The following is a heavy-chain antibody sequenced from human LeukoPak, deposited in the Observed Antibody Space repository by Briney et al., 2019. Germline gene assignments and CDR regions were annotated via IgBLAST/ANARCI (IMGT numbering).Heavy chain of an antibody. CDR1: GFTFSNYW. Sequence: PGGALRLSCAASGFTFSNYWMSWVRGAPGKGLGWVANIKQDGSEAYYVDSVRGRCTISRDNAKKSLYLQMNSLRAEDTAVYYCARDFWGAYRVDYFDYWGQGTLVTVSS. CDR2: IKQDGSEA. J-gene: IGHJ4*02. CDR3: ARDFWGAYRVDYFDY. D-gene: IGHD3-3*01. V-gene: IGHV3-7*01.